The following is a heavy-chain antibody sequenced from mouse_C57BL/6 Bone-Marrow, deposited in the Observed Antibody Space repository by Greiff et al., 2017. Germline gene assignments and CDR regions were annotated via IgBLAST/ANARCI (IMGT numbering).Heavy chain of an antibody. CDR2: ISSGGDYI. CDR3: TREEGYYGLGYFDV. Sequence: EVKLVESGEGLVKPGGSLKLSCAASGFTFSSYAMSWVRQTPEKRLEWVAYISSGGDYIYYADTVKGRFTISRDNARNTLYLQMSSLKSEDTAMYYCTREEGYYGLGYFDVWGTGTTVTVSS. CDR1: GFTFSSYA. J-gene: IGHJ1*03. D-gene: IGHD1-1*01. V-gene: IGHV5-9-1*02.